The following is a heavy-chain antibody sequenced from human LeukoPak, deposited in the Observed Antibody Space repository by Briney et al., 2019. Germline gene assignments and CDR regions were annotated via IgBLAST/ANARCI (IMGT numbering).Heavy chain of an antibody. V-gene: IGHV1-3*01. Sequence: GASVKVSCKASGYTFTDYAMYWVRQAPGQRLECMGWINAGNGNTKYSQKFQDRVTIIRDTSASTAYMELSSLTSEDTALYYCARKSYSAIGPDGFDIWGQGTMVTVSS. CDR1: GYTFTDYA. J-gene: IGHJ3*02. CDR3: ARKSYSAIGPDGFDI. D-gene: IGHD1-26*01. CDR2: INAGNGNT.